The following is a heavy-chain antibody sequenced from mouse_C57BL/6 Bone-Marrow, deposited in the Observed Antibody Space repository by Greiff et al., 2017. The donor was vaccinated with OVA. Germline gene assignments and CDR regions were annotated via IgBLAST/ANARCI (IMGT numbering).Heavy chain of an antibody. V-gene: IGHV5-9-1*02. D-gene: IGHD2-5*01. CDR3: TRETTVYYSNYCDFDV. CDR2: ISSGGGYI. Sequence: EVMLVESGEGLVKPGGSLKLSCAASGFTFSSYAMSWVRQTPEKRLEWVAYISSGGGYIYYAATVKGRFTISRDNARNTLYMQMSSLKSEDTAMYYCTRETTVYYSNYCDFDVWGTGTTVTVSS. J-gene: IGHJ1*03. CDR1: GFTFSSYA.